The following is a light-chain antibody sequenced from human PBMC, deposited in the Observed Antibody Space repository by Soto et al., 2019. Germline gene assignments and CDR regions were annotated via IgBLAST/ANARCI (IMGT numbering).Light chain of an antibody. CDR2: EVD. J-gene: IGLJ3*02. CDR3: AAWDDSLSAWV. Sequence: QSALTQPASVSGSPGQSITISCTGTYTDVGGYNRVSWYQHHAGKGPKMLIFEVDNRPSGISDRFSGSKSGDTASLTISGLRSEDEADYFCAAWDDSLSAWVFGGGTKLTVL. V-gene: IGLV2-14*01. CDR1: YTDVGGYNR.